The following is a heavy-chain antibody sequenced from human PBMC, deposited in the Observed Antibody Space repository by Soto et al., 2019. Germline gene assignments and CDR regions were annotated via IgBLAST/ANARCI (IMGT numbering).Heavy chain of an antibody. CDR2: IYWDDEK. V-gene: IGHV2-5*02. CDR3: AYTSGVKYADLYH. D-gene: IGHD3-10*01. Sequence: SGPTLVYPTQTLTLTCTFSGLSISTSRVAVGYIRQPPGKALEWLALIYWDDEKRYSASLKSRLTIIRDTSKNQVVLTMTYIYPVDTARFYCAYTSGVKYADLYHWGQGILVTVSS. J-gene: IGHJ5*02. CDR1: GLSISTSRVA.